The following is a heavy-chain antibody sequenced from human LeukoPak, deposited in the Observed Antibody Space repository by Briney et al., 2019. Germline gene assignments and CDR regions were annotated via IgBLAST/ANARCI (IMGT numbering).Heavy chain of an antibody. J-gene: IGHJ4*02. D-gene: IGHD3-9*01. CDR3: AKWGDYDVLTGYYVSDY. V-gene: IGHV3-23*01. CDR1: GLTFSNYA. CDR2: FTGSGGNT. Sequence: PGGSLRFSCAASGLTFSNYAMSWVPQAPGKGWGWVSAFTGSGGNTYYADSVKGRFTISRDNSKNTVFLQMNSLRAEDTAVYYCAKWGDYDVLTGYYVSDYWGQGTLVTVSS.